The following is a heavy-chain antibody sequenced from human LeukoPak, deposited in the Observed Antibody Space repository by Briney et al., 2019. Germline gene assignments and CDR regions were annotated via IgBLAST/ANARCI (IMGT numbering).Heavy chain of an antibody. Sequence: PGGSLRLSCAASGFAFSSYSMNWVRQAPGKGLEWVSYISSSSSTIYYADSVKGRFTISRDNAKNSLYLQMNSLRDEDTAVYYCASLLRSYFDYWGQGTLVTVSS. CDR3: ASLLRSYFDY. CDR1: GFAFSSYS. V-gene: IGHV3-48*02. CDR2: ISSSSSTI. J-gene: IGHJ4*02.